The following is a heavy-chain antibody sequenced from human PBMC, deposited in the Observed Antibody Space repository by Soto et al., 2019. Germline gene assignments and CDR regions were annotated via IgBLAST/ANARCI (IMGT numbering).Heavy chain of an antibody. J-gene: IGHJ4*02. V-gene: IGHV3-23*01. Sequence: GSLRLSCAASGFTFSSYAMSWVRQAPGKGLEWVSAITNSGGSTYYADSVKGRFPISRDNSKNTLYLQMNSLRAEDTAVYYCAKELGGSRSPAAIDYWGQGTLVTVSS. CDR1: GFTFSSYA. D-gene: IGHD2-2*01. CDR2: ITNSGGST. CDR3: AKELGGSRSPAAIDY.